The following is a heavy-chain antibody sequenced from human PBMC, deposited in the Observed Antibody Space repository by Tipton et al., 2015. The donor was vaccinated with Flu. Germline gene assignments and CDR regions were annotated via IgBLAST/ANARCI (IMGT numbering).Heavy chain of an antibody. J-gene: IGHJ4*02. CDR1: GGSISSGSYY. Sequence: GLVKPSQTLSLTCTVSGGSISSGSYYWSWIRQPAGKGLEWIGRIYTSGSTNYNPSLKSRVTISVDTSKNQFSLKLSSVTAADTAVYYCARLRANYYDSSGYSDYWGQGTLVTVSS. CDR2: IYTSGST. D-gene: IGHD3-22*01. V-gene: IGHV4-61*02. CDR3: ARLRANYYDSSGYSDY.